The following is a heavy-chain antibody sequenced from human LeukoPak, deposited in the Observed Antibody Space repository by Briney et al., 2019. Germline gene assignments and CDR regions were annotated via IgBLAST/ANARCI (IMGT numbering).Heavy chain of an antibody. Sequence: PGGSLRLSCAASGFTFSSYAMSWVRQAPGKGLEWVSTLNSNGGTTYYADSVKGRFTISRDNSKNTLYLQMNSLRAEDTAVYYCAKGIYSSGWSYFDYWGHGTLVTVSS. D-gene: IGHD6-19*01. J-gene: IGHJ4*01. V-gene: IGHV3-23*01. CDR2: LNSNGGTT. CDR1: GFTFSSYA. CDR3: AKGIYSSGWSYFDY.